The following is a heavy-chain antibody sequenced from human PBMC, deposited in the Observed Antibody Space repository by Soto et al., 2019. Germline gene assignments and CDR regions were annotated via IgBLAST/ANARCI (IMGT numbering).Heavy chain of an antibody. D-gene: IGHD2-8*02. V-gene: IGHV1-69*01. CDR3: ARKAGGVNYYTLDF. CDR2: IIPILTTA. CDR1: GDSFSSYA. Sequence: QVQVVQSGAEVKKPGSSVKVSCKVSGDSFSSYAISWVRQAPGQGLEWMGGIIPILTTANYAQKFQDRVTITADESTSTAYMEVSSLTSEDTAVYYCARKAGGVNYYTLDFWGQGTLVTVSS. J-gene: IGHJ4*02.